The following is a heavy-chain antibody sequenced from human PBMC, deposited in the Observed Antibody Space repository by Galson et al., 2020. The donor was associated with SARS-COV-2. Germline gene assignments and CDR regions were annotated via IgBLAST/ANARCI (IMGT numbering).Heavy chain of an antibody. J-gene: IGHJ6*02. V-gene: IGHV5-51*01. CDR1: GYIFSTYW. CDR2: IYPGDSDT. CDR3: ARRNYYNYYVDV. Sequence: GESLKISCKASGYIFSTYWIGWVRQMPGKGLEWVGIIYPGDSDTRYSPSFEGQVTMSVDTSITTAYLQWHSLKASDTALYYCARRNYYNYYVDVWGQGTTITVSS.